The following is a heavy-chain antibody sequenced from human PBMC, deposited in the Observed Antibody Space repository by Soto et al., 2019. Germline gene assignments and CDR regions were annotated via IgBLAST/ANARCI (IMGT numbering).Heavy chain of an antibody. D-gene: IGHD3-3*01. CDR3: ARGLRFLEGLHKDFFYL. V-gene: IGHV3-7*01. CDR2: IKQDGSEK. Sequence: GSPRISCAASGFTFSRSWMSWVRQAPGKGLEWVANIKQDGSEKYYVDSVKGRFTISRDNAKNSLYLQMNSLRAEDTAVYYCARGLRFLEGLHKDFFYLCGQGTLVIGSS. J-gene: IGHJ4*02. CDR1: GFTFSRSW.